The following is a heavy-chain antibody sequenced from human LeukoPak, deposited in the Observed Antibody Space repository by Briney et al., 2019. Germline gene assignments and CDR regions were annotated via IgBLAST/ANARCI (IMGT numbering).Heavy chain of an antibody. J-gene: IGHJ4*02. D-gene: IGHD3-9*01. CDR2: INPNSGGT. Sequence: ASVKVSCKASGYTFTGYYMHWVRQAPGQGLEWMGWINPNSGGTNYAQKFQGRVTMTRDTSISTAYMELSRLRSDDTAVYYCARSPHILTGENFDYWGQGTLVTVSS. CDR3: ARSPHILTGENFDY. CDR1: GYTFTGYY. V-gene: IGHV1-2*02.